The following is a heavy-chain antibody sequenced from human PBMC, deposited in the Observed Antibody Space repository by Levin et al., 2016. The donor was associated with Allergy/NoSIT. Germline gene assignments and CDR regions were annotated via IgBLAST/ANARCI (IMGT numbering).Heavy chain of an antibody. CDR3: ARGSYTMVRGVVSPGLKFDY. Sequence: WIRQPPGKGLEWVANIKQDGSEKYYVDSVKGRFTISRDNAKNSLYLQMNSLRAEDTAVYYCARGSYTMVRGVVSPGLKFDYWGQGTLVTVSS. D-gene: IGHD3-10*01. V-gene: IGHV3-7*03. CDR2: IKQDGSEK. J-gene: IGHJ4*02.